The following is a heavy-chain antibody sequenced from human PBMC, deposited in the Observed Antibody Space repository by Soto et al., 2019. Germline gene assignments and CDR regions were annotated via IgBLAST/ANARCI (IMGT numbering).Heavy chain of an antibody. Sequence: GESLKICCKCAGYSITSYLIGWVRQLPGKGLEWVGIIYPGDSDTRYSPSFQGQVTISADKSISTAYLQWSSLKASDTAMYYCARLPHGAAAGDYWGQGTPVTVSS. CDR1: GYSITSYL. D-gene: IGHD6-13*01. V-gene: IGHV5-51*01. CDR2: IYPGDSDT. CDR3: ARLPHGAAAGDY. J-gene: IGHJ4*02.